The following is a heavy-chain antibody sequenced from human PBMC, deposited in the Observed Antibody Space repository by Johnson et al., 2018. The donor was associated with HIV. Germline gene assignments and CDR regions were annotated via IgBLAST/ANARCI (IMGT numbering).Heavy chain of an antibody. V-gene: IGHV3-20*04. J-gene: IGHJ3*02. CDR2: INWNGGST. Sequence: VQLVESGGGVVRPGGSLRLSCAASGFTFDDYGMSWVRQAPGKGLEWVSGINWNGGSTGYAASVKGRFTISRDNAKNSLYLQMNSLRAEDTALYYCARGYCSSTSCYAFFLPFDIWGQGTMVTVSS. CDR1: GFTFDDYG. D-gene: IGHD2-2*01. CDR3: ARGYCSSTSCYAFFLPFDI.